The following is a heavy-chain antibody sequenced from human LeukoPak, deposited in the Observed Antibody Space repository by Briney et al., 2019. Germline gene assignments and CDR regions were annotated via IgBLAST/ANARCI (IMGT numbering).Heavy chain of an antibody. Sequence: ASVKVSCKASGYTFTSYGISWVRQAPGQGLEWMGWISAYNGNTNYAQKLQGRVTMTTDTSTSTAYMELRSLRSDDTAVYYCARGGPDYGVVNHYGMDVWGQGTTVTVSS. CDR2: ISAYNGNT. D-gene: IGHD3-3*01. CDR3: ARGGPDYGVVNHYGMDV. J-gene: IGHJ6*02. CDR1: GYTFTSYG. V-gene: IGHV1-18*01.